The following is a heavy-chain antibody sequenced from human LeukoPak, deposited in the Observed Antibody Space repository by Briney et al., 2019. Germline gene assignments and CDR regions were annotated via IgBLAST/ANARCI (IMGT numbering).Heavy chain of an antibody. CDR1: GGTFSSYA. CDR3: ASVPNQIAAAGTGYFDY. V-gene: IGHV1-69*01. J-gene: IGHJ4*02. Sequence: SVKVSCKASGGTFSSYAISWVRQAPGRGLEWMGGIIPIFGTANYAQKFQGRVTITADESTSTAYMELSSLRSEDTAVYYCASVPNQIAAAGTGYFDYWGQGTLVTVSS. D-gene: IGHD6-13*01. CDR2: IIPIFGTA.